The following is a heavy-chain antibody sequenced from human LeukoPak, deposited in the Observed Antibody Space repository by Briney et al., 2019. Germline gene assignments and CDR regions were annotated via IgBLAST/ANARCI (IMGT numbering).Heavy chain of an antibody. D-gene: IGHD2-2*02. CDR2: INPNSGGT. CDR3: ARDVPTIVVVPAAIHWFDP. V-gene: IGHV1-2*02. J-gene: IGHJ5*02. CDR1: GYTFTGYY. Sequence: ASVKVSCKASGYTFTGYYMHWVRQAPGQGLEWMGWINPNSGGTNYAQKFQGRVTMTRDTSLSTVYIELSRLRSDDTAVYDCARDVPTIVVVPAAIHWFDPWGQGTLVTVSS.